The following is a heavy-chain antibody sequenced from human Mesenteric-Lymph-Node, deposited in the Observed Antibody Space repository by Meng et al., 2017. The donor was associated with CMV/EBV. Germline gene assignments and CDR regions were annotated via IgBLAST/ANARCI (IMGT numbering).Heavy chain of an antibody. CDR3: ARVPGSNYGGNWNWFDP. CDR1: GYTFTGYY. D-gene: IGHD4-23*01. V-gene: IGHV1-2*02. J-gene: IGHJ5*02. CDR2: INPNSGGT. Sequence: ASVKVSCKASGYTFTGYYMHWVRQAPGQGLEWMGWINPNSGGTNYAQKFQGRVTMTRDTSISTAYMELSRLRSDDTAVYYCARVPGSNYGGNWNWFDPWGQGTMVTVSS.